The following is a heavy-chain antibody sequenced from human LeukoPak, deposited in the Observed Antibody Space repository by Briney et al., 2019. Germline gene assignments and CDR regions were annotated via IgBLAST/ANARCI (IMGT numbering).Heavy chain of an antibody. CDR1: GLALRSFA. Sequence: GGSLRLSCEVSGLALRSFAMSWVRQPAGKGLEWVSAISGDGGSTEYADSVKGRFTISRDNSKNTVYLQMNGLRAGDTALYYCAAMTTAAANAFFYWGRGTVVTVSA. CDR2: ISGDGGST. J-gene: IGHJ4*02. V-gene: IGHV3-23*01. CDR3: AAMTTAAANAFFY. D-gene: IGHD2-2*01.